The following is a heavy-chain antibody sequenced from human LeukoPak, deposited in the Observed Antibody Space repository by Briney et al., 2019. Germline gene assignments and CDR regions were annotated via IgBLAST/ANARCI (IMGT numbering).Heavy chain of an antibody. CDR1: GGSISSSSYY. CDR2: IYHSGST. CDR3: ARGVSGSYYFYGY. Sequence: PEALSLTCTVSGGSISSSSYYRGWIRQPPGKGLEWLGSIYHSGSTYYNPSLKSRVTISVDTSKNQFSLKLSSVTAADTAVYYCARGVSGSYYFYGYWGQGTLVTVSS. V-gene: IGHV4-39*07. J-gene: IGHJ4*02. D-gene: IGHD1-26*01.